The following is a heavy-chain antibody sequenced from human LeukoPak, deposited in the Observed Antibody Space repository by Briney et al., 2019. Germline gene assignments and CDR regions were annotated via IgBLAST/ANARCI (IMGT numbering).Heavy chain of an antibody. D-gene: IGHD4-17*01. V-gene: IGHV1-18*01. J-gene: IGHJ4*02. Sequence: ASVKVSCKASGYTFTSYGISWVRRAPGQGLEWMGWISAYNGNTNYAQKLQGRVTMTTDTSTSTAYMELRSLRSDDTAVYYCAREGDYGDYPYYFDYWGQGTLVTVSS. CDR3: AREGDYGDYPYYFDY. CDR1: GYTFTSYG. CDR2: ISAYNGNT.